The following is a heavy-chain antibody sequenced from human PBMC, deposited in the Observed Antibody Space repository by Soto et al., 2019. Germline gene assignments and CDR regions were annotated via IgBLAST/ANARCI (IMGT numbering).Heavy chain of an antibody. V-gene: IGHV4-34*01. CDR2: INHSVST. D-gene: IGHD3-3*01. Sequence: ILSLTHAVYHGSFNVYYWRCLRQPPGKGLEWIGDINHSVSTNYNPSLKSRVTISVDTSKNQSALKLSSVTAADTAVYYCERRWIFVSYGMDVWGQGTTVTVSS. CDR3: ERRWIFVSYGMDV. CDR1: HGSFNVYY. J-gene: IGHJ6*02.